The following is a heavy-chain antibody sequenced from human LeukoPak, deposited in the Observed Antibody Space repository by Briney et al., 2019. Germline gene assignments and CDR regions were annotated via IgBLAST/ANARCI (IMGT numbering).Heavy chain of an antibody. J-gene: IGHJ4*02. CDR1: VSTFTTYH. Sequence: GASVKVSCKTSVSTFTTYHINWVREATGQGREWLGWMNPYNGDRGYAQKFQGRLSITSDTSISTAYMELSSLKSDDTAIYFCARMTSLTASGYDCWGQGTLVTVSS. CDR2: MNPYNGDR. D-gene: IGHD4-17*01. V-gene: IGHV1-8*03. CDR3: ARMTSLTASGYDC.